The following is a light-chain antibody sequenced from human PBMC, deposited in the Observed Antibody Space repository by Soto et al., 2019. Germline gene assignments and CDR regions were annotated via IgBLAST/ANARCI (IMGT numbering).Light chain of an antibody. CDR2: RNS. CDR1: SSNIESNY. Sequence: QSVLTQPPSASGTPGQKVTISCSGSSSNIESNYVYWYQHLPGTAPKLLIYRNSQRPSGVPDRFSGSKSGTSASLAISGLRSEDEADYYCAAWDDSLSGDVFGTGTKLTVL. V-gene: IGLV1-47*01. J-gene: IGLJ1*01. CDR3: AAWDDSLSGDV.